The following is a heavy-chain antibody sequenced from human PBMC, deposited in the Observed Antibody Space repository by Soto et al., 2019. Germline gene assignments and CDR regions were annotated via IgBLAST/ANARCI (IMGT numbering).Heavy chain of an antibody. CDR3: ARGRFYCSGGSCFNFDY. CDR1: GFTFSSYW. CDR2: IKQDGSEK. Sequence: GSLRLSCAASGFTFSSYWMSWVRQAPGKGLEWVANIKQDGSEKYYVDSVKGRFTISRDNAKNSLYLQMNSLRAEDTAVYYCARGRFYCSGGSCFNFDYWGQGTLVTVSS. V-gene: IGHV3-7*03. D-gene: IGHD2-15*01. J-gene: IGHJ4*02.